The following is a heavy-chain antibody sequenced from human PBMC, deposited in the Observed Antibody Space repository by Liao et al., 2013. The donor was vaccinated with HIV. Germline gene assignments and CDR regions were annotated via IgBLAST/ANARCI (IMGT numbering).Heavy chain of an antibody. CDR3: AAPSAYAPHWYLAL. D-gene: IGHD5-12*01. J-gene: IGHJ2*01. CDR2: AHYSGIT. CDR1: GDSISGSTYY. V-gene: IGHV4-39*07. Sequence: QLQLQASGPGLVKPSETLSLTCTVFGDSISGSTYYWGWIRQSPGKGLEGIASAHYSGITYYNPPVKSRVTISLDTPKNEFSLKLNSVTAADTAVYYCAAPSAYAPHWYLALWGRGTMVTVAS.